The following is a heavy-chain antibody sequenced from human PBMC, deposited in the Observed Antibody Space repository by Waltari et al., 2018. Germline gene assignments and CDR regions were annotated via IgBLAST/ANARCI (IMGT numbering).Heavy chain of an antibody. V-gene: IGHV4-38-2*02. D-gene: IGHD3-9*01. J-gene: IGHJ5*02. CDR1: NYSITSGYF. Sequence: QVQLQESGPGLVKPSETLSLTCTVSNYSITSGYFWGWIRQSPGKGLEWIGSISHTGTTYFTPSLKSRVTISIDTSKKQFSLRLRSVTAADTGVYFCARDKGFYDVLPGRGWFDPWGQGTLVTVSS. CDR3: ARDKGFYDVLPGRGWFDP. CDR2: ISHTGTT.